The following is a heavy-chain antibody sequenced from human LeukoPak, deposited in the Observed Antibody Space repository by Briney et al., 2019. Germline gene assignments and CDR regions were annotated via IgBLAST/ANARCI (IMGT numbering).Heavy chain of an antibody. J-gene: IGHJ4*02. D-gene: IGHD2-21*02. V-gene: IGHV3-48*02. CDR3: ARATCGIDCSRGYYFDY. CDR2: ISGRSSII. Sequence: PGGSLRLSCAASGFTFSDYSMNWVRQAPGKGLERISYISGRSSIIYYADSVKGRFTISRDNAKTSLYLQMNSLRDEDTAVYYCARATCGIDCSRGYYFDYWGQGTLVTVSS. CDR1: GFTFSDYS.